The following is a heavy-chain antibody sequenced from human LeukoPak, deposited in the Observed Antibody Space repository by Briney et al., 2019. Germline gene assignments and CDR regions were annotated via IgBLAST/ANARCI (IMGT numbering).Heavy chain of an antibody. CDR2: ISGSAGSNDRTS. Sequence: GGSLRLSCAASGFTFNIFAVSCRRHTPGKGLEGGSAISGSAGSNDRTSYYADSVKGRFTISRDKSQTSLYLQMNSLTAEDTGVYYCAKDNPPNPYGDYVTTEDVAEYFLHWGQGTLVTVSS. CDR1: GFTFNIFA. J-gene: IGHJ1*01. V-gene: IGHV3-23*01. D-gene: IGHD4-17*01. CDR3: AKDNPPNPYGDYVTTEDVAEYFLH.